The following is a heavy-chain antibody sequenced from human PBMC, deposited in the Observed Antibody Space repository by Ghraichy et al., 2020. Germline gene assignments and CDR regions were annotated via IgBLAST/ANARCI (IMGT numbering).Heavy chain of an antibody. D-gene: IGHD6-13*01. CDR3: ARPTHNSSSWYGPGWYFDL. CDR2: IYYSGST. CDR1: GGSISSYY. J-gene: IGHJ2*01. V-gene: IGHV4-59*01. Sequence: SETLSLTCTVSGGSISSYYWSWIRQPPGKGLEWIGYIYYSGSTNYNPSLKSRVTISVDTSKNQFSLKLSSVTAADTAVYYCARPTHNSSSWYGPGWYFDLWGRGTLVTVSS.